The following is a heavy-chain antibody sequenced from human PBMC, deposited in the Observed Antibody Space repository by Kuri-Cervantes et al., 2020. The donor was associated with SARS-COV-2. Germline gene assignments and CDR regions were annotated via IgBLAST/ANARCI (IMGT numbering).Heavy chain of an antibody. CDR3: ASTGYSYEYYYYGMDV. J-gene: IGHJ6*02. Sequence: GESLKISCAASGFTFSSYWMHWVRQAPGKGLVWVSRSDSDGGSTSYADSVKGRFTISRDNAKSALYLQMNSLRAEDTAVYYCASTGYSYEYYYYGMDVWGQGTTVTVSS. CDR2: SDSDGGST. CDR1: GFTFSSYW. D-gene: IGHD5-18*01. V-gene: IGHV3-74*01.